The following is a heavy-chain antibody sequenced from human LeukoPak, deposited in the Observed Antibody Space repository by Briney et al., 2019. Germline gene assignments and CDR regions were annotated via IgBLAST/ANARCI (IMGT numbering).Heavy chain of an antibody. CDR3: ARGPLIAAAGTW. Sequence: PGGSLRLSCAASGFTFSSYAMSWVRQAPGKGLEWVSAISGSGGSTYYADSVKGRFTITRDNSKNTLYLQMNSLRAEDTAVYYCARGPLIAAAGTWWGQGTLVTVSS. CDR1: GFTFSSYA. V-gene: IGHV3-23*01. D-gene: IGHD6-13*01. CDR2: ISGSGGST. J-gene: IGHJ4*02.